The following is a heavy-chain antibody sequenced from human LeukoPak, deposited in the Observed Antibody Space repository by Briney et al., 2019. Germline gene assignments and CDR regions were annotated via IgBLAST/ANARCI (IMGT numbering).Heavy chain of an antibody. D-gene: IGHD3-10*01. CDR2: INHSGST. V-gene: IGHV4-39*07. J-gene: IGHJ5*02. CDR3: ARVGFRYYYGSGSYYNA. CDR1: GGSISSGGYY. Sequence: TTSETLSLTCTVSGGSISSGGYYWSRIRQPPGKGLEWIGEINHSGSTNYNPSLKSRVTISVDTSKNQFSLKLSSVTAADTAVYYCARVGFRYYYGSGSYYNAWGQGTLVTVSS.